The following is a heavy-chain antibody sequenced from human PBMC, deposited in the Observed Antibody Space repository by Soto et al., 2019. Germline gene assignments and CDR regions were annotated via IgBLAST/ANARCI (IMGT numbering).Heavy chain of an antibody. V-gene: IGHV1-18*01. J-gene: IGHJ6*03. D-gene: IGHD3-3*01. CDR1: GYTFTSYG. CDR3: ARYNSITIGGVPYYYYYMDG. Sequence: ASVKVSCKASGYTFTSYGISWVRQAPGQGLEWMGWISAYNGNTNYAQKLQGRVTMTTDTSTSTAYMELRSLRSDDTAVYYCARYNSITIGGVPYYYYYMDGWGKGTTVTVSS. CDR2: ISAYNGNT.